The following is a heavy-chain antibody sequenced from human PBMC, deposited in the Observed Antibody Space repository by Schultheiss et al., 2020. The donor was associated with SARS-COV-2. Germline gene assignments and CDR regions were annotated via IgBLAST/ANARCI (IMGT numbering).Heavy chain of an antibody. CDR2: ISYDGSKK. D-gene: IGHD2-2*01. J-gene: IGHJ6*03. CDR1: GFTFSSYG. V-gene: IGHV3-30*03. Sequence: GGSLRLSCAASGFTFSSYGMHWVRQAPGKGLEWVAVISYDGSKKYYVDSVKGRFIISRDNSKNTLYLQMNSLRAEDTAVYYCARDPTDIVVVPAANPGIDYYMDVWGKGTTVTVSS. CDR3: ARDPTDIVVVPAANPGIDYYMDV.